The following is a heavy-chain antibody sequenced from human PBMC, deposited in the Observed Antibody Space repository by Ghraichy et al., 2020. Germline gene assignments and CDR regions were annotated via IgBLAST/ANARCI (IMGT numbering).Heavy chain of an antibody. V-gene: IGHV3-53*01. CDR2: IYSGGTT. CDR3: ARDLRYTNGPAFDI. D-gene: IGHD2-8*01. Sequence: GGSLRLSCAASGFTVSSNYMSWVRQAPGRGLDCVSIIYSGGTTYYADSVRGRFTISRDNSKNTLYLQMNNLRAEDTAVYYCARDLRYTNGPAFDIWGQGTMVTVSS. J-gene: IGHJ3*02. CDR1: GFTVSSNY.